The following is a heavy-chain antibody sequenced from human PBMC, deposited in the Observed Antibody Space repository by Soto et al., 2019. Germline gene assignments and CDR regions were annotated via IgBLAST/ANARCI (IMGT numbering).Heavy chain of an antibody. CDR2: IYSGGST. D-gene: IGHD3-3*01. V-gene: IGHV3-53*01. CDR3: ARDRSGTGY. Sequence: GGSLRLSCAASVFTVSSNYMSWFRQAPGKGLEWVSVIYSGGSTYYADSVKGRFTISRDNSKNTLYLQMNSLRAEDTAVYYCARDRSGTGYWGQGTLVTVSS. CDR1: VFTVSSNY. J-gene: IGHJ4*02.